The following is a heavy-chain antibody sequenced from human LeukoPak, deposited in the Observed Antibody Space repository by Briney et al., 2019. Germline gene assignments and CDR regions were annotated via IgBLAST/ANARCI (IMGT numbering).Heavy chain of an antibody. Sequence: GGSLRLSCAASGFTFSDYYMSWIRQAPGKGLEWVSYISSSGSTIYYADSVKGRFTISRDNAKNSLYLQMNSLRAEDTAAYYCARVESWEHSGSSQDAFDIWGQGTMVTVSS. J-gene: IGHJ3*02. CDR3: ARVESWEHSGSSQDAFDI. CDR1: GFTFSDYY. V-gene: IGHV3-11*01. CDR2: ISSSGSTI. D-gene: IGHD1-26*01.